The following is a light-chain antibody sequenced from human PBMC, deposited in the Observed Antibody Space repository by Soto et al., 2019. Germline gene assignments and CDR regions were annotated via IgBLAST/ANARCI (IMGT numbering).Light chain of an antibody. CDR1: SSNIGSNS. CDR3: AAWDDSLNGVV. CDR2: SSN. Sequence: QSVLTQPPSASGTPGQRVTISCSGSSSNIGSNSVNWYQQRPGTAPKLLMYSSNQRPSGVPGRFSCSKSRTSASLAISGLQSEDDADYYCAAWDDSLNGVVFGGGTKLTVL. J-gene: IGLJ2*01. V-gene: IGLV1-44*01.